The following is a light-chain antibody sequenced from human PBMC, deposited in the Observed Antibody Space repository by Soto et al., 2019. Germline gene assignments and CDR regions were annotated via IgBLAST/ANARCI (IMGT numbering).Light chain of an antibody. CDR3: QEYNNWPWT. CDR1: QSVNSN. V-gene: IGKV3-15*01. Sequence: ETVMTQSPATLSVSPGERATLSCRASQSVNSNLAWYQQKLGQAPRVLIYGASTRATGIPDRFSGSGSGTDFILTISSLHAEVVAVYCCQEYNNWPWTFGQGTKVEIK. CDR2: GAS. J-gene: IGKJ1*01.